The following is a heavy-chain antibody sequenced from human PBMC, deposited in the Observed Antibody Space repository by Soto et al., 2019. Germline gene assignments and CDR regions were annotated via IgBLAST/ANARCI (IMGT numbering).Heavy chain of an antibody. CDR3: ARRGQRNYYDSSGYLGRKDAFDI. J-gene: IGHJ3*02. Sequence: TCTVSGGSVSSGDYYWSWIRQPPGKGLEWIGEINHSGSTNYNPSLKSRVTISVDTSKNQFSLKLSSVTAADTAVYYCARRGQRNYYDSSGYLGRKDAFDIWGQGTMVTVSS. CDR1: GGSVSSGDYY. CDR2: INHSGST. D-gene: IGHD3-22*01. V-gene: IGHV4-61*08.